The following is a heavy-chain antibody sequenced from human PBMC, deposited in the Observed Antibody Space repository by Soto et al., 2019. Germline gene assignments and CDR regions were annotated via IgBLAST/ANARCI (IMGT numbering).Heavy chain of an antibody. CDR1: GGSISSGGGY. Sequence: QVHLQESGPGLAKPSQTLSLTCTVSGGSISSGGGYWSWIRQTPGKGLEWIGYIYYSGSTYYNPSLKRRVTISVDTSENQFSLKLGSVTAAATAVYYCAGGGYSGSPRFDYWGQGNLVTVSS. J-gene: IGHJ4*02. CDR2: IYYSGST. V-gene: IGHV4-30-4*01. CDR3: AGGGYSGSPRFDY. D-gene: IGHD1-26*01.